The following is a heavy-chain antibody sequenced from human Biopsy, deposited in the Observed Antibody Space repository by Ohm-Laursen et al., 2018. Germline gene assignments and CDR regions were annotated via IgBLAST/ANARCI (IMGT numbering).Heavy chain of an antibody. D-gene: IGHD6-6*01. CDR2: MIPSSGKT. J-gene: IGHJ5*02. V-gene: IGHV1-8*01. Sequence: VASVKVSCKPSGYSFSTYDVNWVRQARGQGLEWMGWMIPSSGKTGYAQRFQGRVTLTMNTSISTAYMELSGLRSEDTAVYFCARGYSRRVSIFEASIYWFDTWGQGTLVTVSS. CDR1: GYSFSTYD. CDR3: ARGYSRRVSIFEASIYWFDT.